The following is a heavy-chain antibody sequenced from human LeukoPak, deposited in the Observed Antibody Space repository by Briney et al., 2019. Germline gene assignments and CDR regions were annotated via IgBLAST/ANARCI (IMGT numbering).Heavy chain of an antibody. CDR3: ARSGYSSSWPYTIFDY. Sequence: SETLSLTCTVSGGSISSYYWSWIRQPPGKGLEWIGYIYYSGSTNYNPSLKSRVTISVDTSKNQFSLKLSSVTAADTAVYYCARSGYSSSWPYTIFDYSGQGTLVTVSS. D-gene: IGHD6-13*01. V-gene: IGHV4-59*01. J-gene: IGHJ4*02. CDR1: GGSISSYY. CDR2: IYYSGST.